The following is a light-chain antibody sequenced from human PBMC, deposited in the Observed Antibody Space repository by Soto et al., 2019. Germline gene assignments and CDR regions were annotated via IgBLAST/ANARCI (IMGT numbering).Light chain of an antibody. V-gene: IGKV1-33*01. J-gene: IGKJ4*01. CDR3: QQYDNLPLT. CDR2: GAS. Sequence: DIQMTQSPSSLSASVGDRVTITCQASQDISDYLNWYQHKPGKAPKLLIYGASKLQTGVPSRFSGSGSGTDFTFTISSLQSEDFAKYYCQQYDNLPLTVGGGTKVEIK. CDR1: QDISDY.